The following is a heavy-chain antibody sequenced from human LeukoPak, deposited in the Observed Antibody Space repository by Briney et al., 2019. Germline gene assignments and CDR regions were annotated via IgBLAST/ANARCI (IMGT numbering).Heavy chain of an antibody. CDR2: IRYDGSDK. CDR3: VRDATVGAAYFDF. V-gene: IGHV3-30*02. CDR1: RFIFPSTG. Sequence: GGSLRLSCAASRFIFPSTGMHWVRQAPGKGLEWVSFIRYDGSDKYYADSVQGRFIISRDNSKNTLFLQMNSLRLDDTAVYYCVRDATVGAAYFDFWGQGALVTVSS. J-gene: IGHJ4*02. D-gene: IGHD2-15*01.